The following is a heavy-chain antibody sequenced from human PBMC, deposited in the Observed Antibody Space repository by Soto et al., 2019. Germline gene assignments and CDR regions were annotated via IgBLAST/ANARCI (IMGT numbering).Heavy chain of an antibody. V-gene: IGHV4-31*03. CDR2: IYYSGST. Sequence: PSETLSLTCTVSRSSISSGVYNWSWLRHHPGKGLEWIGYIYYSGSTYYNPSLKSRVTISVDTSKNQFSLKLSSVTAADTAVYYCARAVVTAILYYFDYWGQGTLVTVSS. CDR3: ARAVVTAILYYFDY. D-gene: IGHD2-21*02. CDR1: RSSISSGVYN. J-gene: IGHJ4*02.